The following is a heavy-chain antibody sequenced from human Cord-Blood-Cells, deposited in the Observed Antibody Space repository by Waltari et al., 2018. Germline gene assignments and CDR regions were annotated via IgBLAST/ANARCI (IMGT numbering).Heavy chain of an antibody. Sequence: QVQLQPWGAGLLKPSETLSLTCAVYGGSFSGYDWSWLGPPPGNGLEWTGEINHRGSTNYNPSLKSRVTISVDTSKNQFSLKLSSVTAADTAVYYCARGLTSGYYDSSGYYYWGQGTLVTVSS. CDR2: INHRGST. V-gene: IGHV4-34*01. CDR1: GGSFSGYD. CDR3: ARGLTSGYYDSSGYYY. D-gene: IGHD3-22*01. J-gene: IGHJ4*02.